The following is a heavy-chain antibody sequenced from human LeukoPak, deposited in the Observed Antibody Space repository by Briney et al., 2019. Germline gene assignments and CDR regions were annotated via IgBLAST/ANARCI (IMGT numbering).Heavy chain of an antibody. CDR2: IKQDGSEK. Sequence: GGSLRLSCAASGFTFSSYWMSWVRQAPGKGLEWVANIKQDGSEKYYVDSVKGRFTISRDNAKNSLYLQMNSLRAEDTAVYYCARGKGSVTTGYYFDYWGQGTLVTVSS. CDR1: GFTFSSYW. CDR3: ARGKGSVTTGYYFDY. J-gene: IGHJ4*02. D-gene: IGHD4-11*01. V-gene: IGHV3-7*01.